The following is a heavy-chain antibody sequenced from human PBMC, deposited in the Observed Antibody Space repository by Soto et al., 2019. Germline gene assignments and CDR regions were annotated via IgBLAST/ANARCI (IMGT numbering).Heavy chain of an antibody. CDR3: ARRYGGNLDY. CDR1: GCSISSYY. CDR2: IYYSGST. Sequence: SETLSLTCTFSGCSISSYYWSLIRQPPGKGLEWIGYIYYSGSTNYNPSLKSRVTISVDTSKNQFSLKLSSVTAADTAVYYCARRYGGNLDYWGQGTLVTVSS. V-gene: IGHV4-59*08. D-gene: IGHD1-26*01. J-gene: IGHJ4*02.